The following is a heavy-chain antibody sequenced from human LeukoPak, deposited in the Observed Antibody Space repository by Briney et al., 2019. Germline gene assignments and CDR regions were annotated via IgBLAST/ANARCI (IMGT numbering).Heavy chain of an antibody. J-gene: IGHJ6*03. CDR1: GCAFSSFA. D-gene: IGHD6-19*01. CDR2: INGGGNTT. CDR3: TKELHVAVAVADYYYFYMDV. V-gene: IGHV3-23*01. Sequence: GGSLRLSCAASGCAFSSFAMGWVRQSPGKGLEWLSTINGGGNTTFYSDSVKGRFTISRDNSKNTLYLHMDSLRPDDTAMYYCTKELHVAVAVADYYYFYMDVWGRGTAVTVSS.